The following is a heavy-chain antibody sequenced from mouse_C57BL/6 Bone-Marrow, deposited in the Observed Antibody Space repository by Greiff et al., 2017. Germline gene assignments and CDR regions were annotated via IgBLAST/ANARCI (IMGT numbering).Heavy chain of an antibody. V-gene: IGHV1-81*01. J-gene: IGHJ2*01. D-gene: IGHD1-1*01. Sequence: QVQLQQSGAELARPGASVKLSCKASGYTFTSYGISWVKQRTGQGLEWIGEIYPRSGNTYYNEKFKGKATLTADKSSSTAYMELRSLTSEDSAVYFCARGDYYGRDDWGQGTTLAVSS. CDR3: ARGDYYGRDD. CDR2: IYPRSGNT. CDR1: GYTFTSYG.